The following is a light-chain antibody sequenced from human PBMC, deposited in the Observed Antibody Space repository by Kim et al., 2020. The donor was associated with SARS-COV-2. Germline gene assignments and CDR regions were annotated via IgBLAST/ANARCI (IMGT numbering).Light chain of an antibody. V-gene: IGLV1-51*01. CDR2: ENN. J-gene: IGLJ1*01. CDR1: TSNSGNNY. Sequence: GQKVTLSCSGSTSNSGNNYVSWYQQLPGTAPKVLIYENNKRPSGIPDRFSGSKSGTSATLGITGLQTGDEADYYCGTWDSSLSAYVFGTGTKVTVL. CDR3: GTWDSSLSAYV.